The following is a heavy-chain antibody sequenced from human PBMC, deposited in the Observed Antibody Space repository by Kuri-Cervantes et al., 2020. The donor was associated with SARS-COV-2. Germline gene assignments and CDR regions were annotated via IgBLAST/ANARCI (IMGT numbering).Heavy chain of an antibody. J-gene: IGHJ4*02. CDR3: ARHARITGIGFDY. CDR1: GGSFSGYY. CDR2: INHSGST. Sequence: ESLKISCAVYGGSFSGYYWSWIRQPPGKGLEWIGEINHSGSTYYNPSLKSRVTISVDTSKNQFSLKLSSVTAADTAVYYCARHARITGIGFDYGGQGTRATIYS. D-gene: IGHD1-20*01. V-gene: IGHV4-34*01.